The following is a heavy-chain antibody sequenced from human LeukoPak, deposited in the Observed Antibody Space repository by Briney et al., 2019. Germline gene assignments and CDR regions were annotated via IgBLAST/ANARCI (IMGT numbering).Heavy chain of an antibody. CDR2: INPSGGST. Sequence: GASVKVSCKASGYTFTSYAMNWVRQAPGQGLEWMGIINPSGGSTSYAQKFQGRVTMTRDMSTSTDYMELSSLRSEDTAVYYCARDNSVEDTAWWFDPWGQGTLVTVSP. D-gene: IGHD4-23*01. CDR3: ARDNSVEDTAWWFDP. V-gene: IGHV1-46*01. J-gene: IGHJ5*02. CDR1: GYTFTSYA.